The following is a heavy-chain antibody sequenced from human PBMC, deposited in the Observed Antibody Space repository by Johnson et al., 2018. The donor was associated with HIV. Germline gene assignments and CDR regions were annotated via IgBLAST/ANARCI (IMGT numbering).Heavy chain of an antibody. CDR1: GFTFSSYW. V-gene: IGHV3-74*02. J-gene: IGHJ3*02. CDR2: IKTDGSNT. Sequence: VQLVESGGGSVQPGGSLRLSCAASGFTFSSYWMHWVRQAPGKGLMWVSNIKTDGSNTNYADSVKGRFTISRDNSKNTLYLQMNSLRAEDTAVYYCAKSYSSSWYTDAFDIWGQGTMVTVSS. CDR3: AKSYSSSWYTDAFDI. D-gene: IGHD6-13*01.